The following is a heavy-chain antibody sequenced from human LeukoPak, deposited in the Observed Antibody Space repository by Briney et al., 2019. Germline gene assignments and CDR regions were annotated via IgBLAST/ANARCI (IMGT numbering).Heavy chain of an antibody. CDR2: INPNSGGT. CDR3: ARAFYDILTGYATPIGY. Sequence: GASVKVSCKASGYTFTCYYMHWVRQAPGQGLEWMGWINPNSGGTNYAQKFQGRVTMTRDTSISTAYMELRRLRSDDTAVYYCARAFYDILTGYATPIGYWGQGTLVTVSS. V-gene: IGHV1-2*02. D-gene: IGHD3-9*01. J-gene: IGHJ4*02. CDR1: GYTFTCYY.